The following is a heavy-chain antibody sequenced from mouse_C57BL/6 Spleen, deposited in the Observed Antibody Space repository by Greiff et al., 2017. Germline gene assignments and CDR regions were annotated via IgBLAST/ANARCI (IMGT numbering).Heavy chain of an antibody. CDR2: ISDGGSYT. Sequence: EVKLMESGGGLVKPGGSLKLSCAASGFTFSSYAMSWVRQTPEKRLEWVATISDGGSYTYYPDNVKGRFTISRDNAKNNLYLQMSHLKSEDTAMYYCARAYYDYDDDGFAYWGQGTLVTVSA. J-gene: IGHJ3*01. V-gene: IGHV5-4*03. D-gene: IGHD2-4*01. CDR3: ARAYYDYDDDGFAY. CDR1: GFTFSSYA.